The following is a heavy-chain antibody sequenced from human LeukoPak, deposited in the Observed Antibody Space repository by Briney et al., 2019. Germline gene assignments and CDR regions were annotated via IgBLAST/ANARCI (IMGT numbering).Heavy chain of an antibody. CDR3: ARVWSRIVGATTSSEY. J-gene: IGHJ4*02. D-gene: IGHD1-26*01. CDR2: IYSGGST. Sequence: GGSLRLSCAASGFTVSSNYMSWVRQAPGKGLEWVSLIYSGGSTYYADSVKGRFTISRDNSKNTLYLQMNSLRAEDTAVYYCARVWSRIVGATTSSEYWGQGTLVTVSS. CDR1: GFTVSSNY. V-gene: IGHV3-53*01.